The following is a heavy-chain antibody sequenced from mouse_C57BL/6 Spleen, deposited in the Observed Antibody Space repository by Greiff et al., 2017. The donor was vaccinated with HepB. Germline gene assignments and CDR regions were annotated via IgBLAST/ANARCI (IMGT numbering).Heavy chain of an antibody. V-gene: IGHV5-6*02. D-gene: IGHD2-4*01. CDR2: ISSGGSYT. J-gene: IGHJ1*03. Sequence: EVMLVESGGDLVKPGGSLKLSCAASGFTFSSYGMSWVRQTPDKRLEWVATISSGGSYTYYPDSVKGRFTISRDNAKNTLYLQMSSLKSEDTAMYYCARLEGDYDVWYFDVWGTGTTVTVSS. CDR3: ARLEGDYDVWYFDV. CDR1: GFTFSSYG.